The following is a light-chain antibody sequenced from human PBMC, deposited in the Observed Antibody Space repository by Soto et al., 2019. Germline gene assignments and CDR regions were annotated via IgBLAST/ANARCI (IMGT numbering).Light chain of an antibody. V-gene: IGKV4-1*01. Sequence: DIVMTQSPDSLAVSLGERATIHCKSSQSVFFNSNNKNYLAWYQQKPGQPPKLLIYWASTRQSGVPDRFSGSGSGTDFTLTIRSLQTEDVAVYYCHQYYSPPQPFGQGTKVEI. CDR1: QSVFFNSNNKNY. CDR2: WAS. J-gene: IGKJ1*01. CDR3: HQYYSPPQP.